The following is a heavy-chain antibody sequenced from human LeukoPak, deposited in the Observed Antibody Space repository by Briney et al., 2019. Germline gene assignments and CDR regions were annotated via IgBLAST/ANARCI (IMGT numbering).Heavy chain of an antibody. CDR2: IRYDGSNK. D-gene: IGHD6-6*01. Sequence: GGSLRLSCAASGFTFSSYGMHWVRQAPGKGLEWVAFIRYDGSNKYYADSVKGRFTISRDNSKNTLYLQMNSLRAEDTAVYYCAKAHPEYSSSSGREYFQHWGQGTLVTVSS. V-gene: IGHV3-30*02. CDR1: GFTFSSYG. J-gene: IGHJ1*01. CDR3: AKAHPEYSSSSGREYFQH.